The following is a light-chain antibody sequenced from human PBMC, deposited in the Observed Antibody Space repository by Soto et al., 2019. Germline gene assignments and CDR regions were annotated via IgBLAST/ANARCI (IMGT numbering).Light chain of an antibody. J-gene: IGKJ1*01. CDR1: QSISNH. CDR3: QQSSSSPPT. Sequence: DIQMTQSPSSLYASVEDRVIITCRASQSISNHLNWYQQKPGKATKLLIFAASSLQSGVPSRFSGSRSGPEFTLTISSLQPEDFATYYCQQSSSSPPTCGHGTKVEIK. CDR2: AAS. V-gene: IGKV1-39*01.